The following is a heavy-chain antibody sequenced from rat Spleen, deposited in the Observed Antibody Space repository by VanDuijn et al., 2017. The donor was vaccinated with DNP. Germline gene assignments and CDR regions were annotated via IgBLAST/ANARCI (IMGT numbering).Heavy chain of an antibody. Sequence: EVQLVESGGGLVQPGRSLKLSCTASGFIFGDYNMAWVRQAPKKGLEWVATISYDGSRSYYRDSVKGRFTISRDNAKSTLNLQMDSLRSEDTATYYCATSSYYGYDYGFGYWGQGTLVTVSS. CDR1: GFIFGDYN. CDR3: ATSSYYGYDYGFGY. CDR2: ISYDGSRS. V-gene: IGHV5S10*01. D-gene: IGHD1-7*01. J-gene: IGHJ3*01.